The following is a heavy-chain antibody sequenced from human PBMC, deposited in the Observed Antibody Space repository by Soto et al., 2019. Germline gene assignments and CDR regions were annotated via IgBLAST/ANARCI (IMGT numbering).Heavy chain of an antibody. Sequence: QVQLVESGGGVVQTGRSLRLSCAASGFTFSNYDMHWVRQAPGKGLEWVAVIWFDGSNKYSADSVKGRFTISRDNSKNTLYLQMNSLRAEDTALYYCSRADGGFDLEYWGQGTLVTVSS. CDR2: IWFDGSNK. CDR1: GFTFSNYD. D-gene: IGHD2-15*01. CDR3: SRADGGFDLEY. V-gene: IGHV3-33*01. J-gene: IGHJ4*02.